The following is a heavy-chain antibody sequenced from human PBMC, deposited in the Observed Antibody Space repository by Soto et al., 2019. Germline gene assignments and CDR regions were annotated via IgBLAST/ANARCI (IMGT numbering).Heavy chain of an antibody. CDR3: ARFGKAEMVVDY. CDR2: IYYSGST. V-gene: IGHV4-59*08. D-gene: IGHD2-8*01. CDR1: GGSISSYY. Sequence: SETLSLTCTVSGGSISSYYWSWIRQPPGKGLEWIGYIYYSGSTNYNPSLKSRVTITVDTSKNQFSLKLSSVTAADTAVYYCARFGKAEMVVDYWGQGTLVTVSS. J-gene: IGHJ4*02.